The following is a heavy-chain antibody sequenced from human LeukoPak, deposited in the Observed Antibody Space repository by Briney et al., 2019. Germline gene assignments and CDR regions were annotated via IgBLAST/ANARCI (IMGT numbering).Heavy chain of an antibody. D-gene: IGHD3-3*01. CDR2: ISYDGSNK. CDR1: GFTFSSYG. J-gene: IGHJ4*02. V-gene: IGHV3-30*03. Sequence: GGSLRLSCAASGFTFSSYGMHWVRQAPGKGLEWVAVISYDGSNKYYADSVKGRFTISRDNSKNTLYLQMNSLRAEDTAVYYCARDRRDFWSGYYVYFDYWGQGTLVTVSS. CDR3: ARDRRDFWSGYYVYFDY.